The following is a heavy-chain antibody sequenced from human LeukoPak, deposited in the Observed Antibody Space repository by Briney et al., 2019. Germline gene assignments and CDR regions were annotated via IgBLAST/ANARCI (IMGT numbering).Heavy chain of an antibody. J-gene: IGHJ6*03. Sequence: GGSLRLSCAASGFTFDDYGMSWVRQAPGKGLEWVSGINWNGGSTGYADSVKGRFTISRDNAKNSLYLQMNSLRAEDTALYYCAIDARSSGGYYYYMDVWGKGTTVTVSS. CDR1: GFTFDDYG. CDR3: AIDARSSGGYYYYMDV. V-gene: IGHV3-20*04. CDR2: INWNGGST. D-gene: IGHD6-6*01.